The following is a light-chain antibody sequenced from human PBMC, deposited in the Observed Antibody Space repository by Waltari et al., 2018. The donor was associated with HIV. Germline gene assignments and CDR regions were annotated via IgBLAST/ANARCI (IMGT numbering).Light chain of an antibody. CDR1: QNIGTV. J-gene: IGKJ2*01. V-gene: IGKV1-39*01. Sequence: DIHTTQSPPSLLEPVGHGLVITCRARQNIGTVLNWYQHRPGKPPQLLVSGATVLQTGVPSTFSGSGSGTLFTLTIASLEPADRAVDYCQQRYSTPTFGQGSKLEI. CDR2: GAT. CDR3: QQRYSTPT.